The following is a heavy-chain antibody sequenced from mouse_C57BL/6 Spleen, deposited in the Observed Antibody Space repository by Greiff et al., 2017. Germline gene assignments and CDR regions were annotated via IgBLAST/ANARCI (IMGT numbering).Heavy chain of an antibody. D-gene: IGHD1-1*01. CDR2: IYPGDGDP. CDR1: GYAFSSSW. V-gene: IGHV1-82*01. Sequence: VQLQQSGPELVKPGASVKISCKASGYAFSSSWMNWVKQRPGKGLEWIGRIYPGDGDPTYNGKFKGKATLTAEKSSSTAYMQLSSLTSEDSAVYFCARGPYGSTLDYWGQGTTLTVSS. CDR3: ARGPYGSTLDY. J-gene: IGHJ2*01.